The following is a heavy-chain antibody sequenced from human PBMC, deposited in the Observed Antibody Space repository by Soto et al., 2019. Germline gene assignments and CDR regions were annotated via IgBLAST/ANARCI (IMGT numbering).Heavy chain of an antibody. V-gene: IGHV3-23*01. CDR2: IGGSGGDK. D-gene: IGHD3-3*01. Sequence: GGSLRLSCAASGLPFSSYAMIWVRQAPGKGLEWVSGIGGSGGDKFYADSVKGRFTVSRDNAENTLSLELNSLRVEDTAIYYCARRSWRGRADYWGQGILVTVSS. CDR3: ARRSWRGRADY. J-gene: IGHJ4*02. CDR1: GLPFSSYA.